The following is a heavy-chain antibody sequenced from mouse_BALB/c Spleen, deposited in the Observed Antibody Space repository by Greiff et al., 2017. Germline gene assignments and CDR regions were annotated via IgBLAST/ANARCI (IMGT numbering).Heavy chain of an antibody. CDR2: ISDGGSYT. CDR1: GFTFSDYY. V-gene: IGHV5-4*02. J-gene: IGHJ4*01. D-gene: IGHD3-1*01. Sequence: EVKLVESGGGLVKPGGSLKLSCAASGFTFSDYYMYWVRQTPEKRLEWVATISDGGSYTYYPDSVKGRFTISRDNAKNNLYLKMSSLKSEDTAMYYCARDRGILSYAMDYWGQGTSVTVSS. CDR3: ARDRGILSYAMDY.